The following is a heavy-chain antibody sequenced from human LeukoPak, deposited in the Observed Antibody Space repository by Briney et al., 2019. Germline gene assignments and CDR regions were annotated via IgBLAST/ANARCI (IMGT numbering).Heavy chain of an antibody. V-gene: IGHV1-18*04. CDR3: ARRYYDILTGYYPASRERYFDY. CDR2: ISAYNGNT. CDR1: GYTFTSYG. J-gene: IGHJ4*02. D-gene: IGHD3-9*01. Sequence: ASVKVSCKASGYTFTSYGISWVRQAPGQGLEWMGWISAYNGNTNYAHKLQGSITITTDTSTSTAYMELRSLRSDDTAVYYCARRYYDILTGYYPASRERYFDYWGQGTLVTVSS.